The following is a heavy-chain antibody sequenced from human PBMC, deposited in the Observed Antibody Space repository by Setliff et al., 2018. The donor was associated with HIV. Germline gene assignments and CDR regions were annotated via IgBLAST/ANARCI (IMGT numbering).Heavy chain of an antibody. D-gene: IGHD6-19*01. CDR3: ATALYSSGWYGVLQRWFDP. CDR1: GYTLTELS. CDR2: FDPEDGET. J-gene: IGHJ5*02. Sequence: ASVKVSCKVSGYTLTELSMHWVRQAPGKGLEWMGGFDPEDGETIYAQKFQGRVTMTEDTSTDTAYMELSSLRSEDTAVYYCATALYSSGWYGVLQRWFDPWGQGTLVTVPQ. V-gene: IGHV1-24*01.